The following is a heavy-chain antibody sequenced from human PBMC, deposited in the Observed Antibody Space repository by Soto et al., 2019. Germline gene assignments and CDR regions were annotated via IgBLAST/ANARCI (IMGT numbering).Heavy chain of an antibody. V-gene: IGHV1-69*13. D-gene: IGHD3-10*01. CDR2: IIPIFGTA. CDR3: AMGKFPVRGRGYYYYGMDV. J-gene: IGHJ6*02. CDR1: GGTFSSYA. Sequence: SVKVSCKASGGTFSSYAISWVRQAPGQGLEWMGGIIPIFGTANYAQKFQGRVTITADESTSTAYMELSSLRSEDTAVYYCAMGKFPVRGRGYYYYGMDVWGQGTTVTVSS.